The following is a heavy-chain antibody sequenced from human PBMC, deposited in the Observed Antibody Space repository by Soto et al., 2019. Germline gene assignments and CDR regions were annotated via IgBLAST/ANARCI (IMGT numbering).Heavy chain of an antibody. Sequence: PGGSLRLSCAASGFTFSSYGMHWVRQAPGKGLEWVAVIWYDGSNKYYADSVKGRFTISRDNSKNTLYLQMNSLRAEDTAVYYCASSYGDVYYYYGMDVWGQGTTVTVSS. D-gene: IGHD4-17*01. CDR3: ASSYGDVYYYYGMDV. CDR2: IWYDGSNK. CDR1: GFTFSSYG. V-gene: IGHV3-33*01. J-gene: IGHJ6*02.